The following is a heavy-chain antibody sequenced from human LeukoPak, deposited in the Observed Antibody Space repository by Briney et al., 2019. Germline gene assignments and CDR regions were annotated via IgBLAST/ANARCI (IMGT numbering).Heavy chain of an antibody. CDR1: GGSISGYY. CDR3: ARVPDWAGTGFDY. Sequence: SETLSLTCAVYGGSISGYYWSWIRQPPGKGLEWIGEINHSGSTNYNPSLKSRVTISVDTSKNQFSLKLSSVTAADTAVYYCARVPDWAGTGFDYWGQGTLVTVSS. J-gene: IGHJ4*02. V-gene: IGHV4-34*01. CDR2: INHSGST. D-gene: IGHD6-19*01.